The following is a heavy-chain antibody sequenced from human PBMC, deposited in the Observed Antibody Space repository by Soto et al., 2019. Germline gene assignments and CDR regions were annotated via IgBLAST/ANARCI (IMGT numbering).Heavy chain of an antibody. CDR3: AREGSSSPEYFDF. Sequence: SETLSLTCSVSGGSISSDDYYWTWIRQPPGEGLEWIGYIYYTGRTSSTPSLESRVTISIDTSKNKFSLKLSSVSAADTAVYYCAREGSSSPEYFDFWGPGTLVTVSS. CDR2: IYYTGRT. V-gene: IGHV4-30-4*01. J-gene: IGHJ4*02. CDR1: GGSISSDDYY. D-gene: IGHD2-15*01.